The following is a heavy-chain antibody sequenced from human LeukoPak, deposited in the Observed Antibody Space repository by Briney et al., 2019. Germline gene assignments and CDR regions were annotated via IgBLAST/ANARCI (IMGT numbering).Heavy chain of an antibody. Sequence: PGGSLRLSCAASGFTLSSYWMNWVRQAPGKGLEWVSYISSSGSTIYYADSVKGRFTISRDNAKNSLYLQMNSLRAEDTAVYFCARYRATTGTNYFDYWGQGTLVTVSS. J-gene: IGHJ4*02. D-gene: IGHD6-13*01. V-gene: IGHV3-48*04. CDR1: GFTLSSYW. CDR2: ISSSGSTI. CDR3: ARYRATTGTNYFDY.